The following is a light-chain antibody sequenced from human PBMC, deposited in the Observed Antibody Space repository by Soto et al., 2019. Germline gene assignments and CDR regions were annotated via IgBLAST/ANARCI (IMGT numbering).Light chain of an antibody. CDR3: QQSYSTPKT. CDR2: AAS. CDR1: QTISSY. V-gene: IGKV1-39*01. Sequence: DIQMTQSPSSLSASVGDRVTITCRASQTISSYLNWYHQKPGKAPKLLIYAASSFQSGVPSRFSGSGSGTDFTLTISSLQPEDFATYYCQQSYSTPKTFGQGTKVDIK. J-gene: IGKJ1*01.